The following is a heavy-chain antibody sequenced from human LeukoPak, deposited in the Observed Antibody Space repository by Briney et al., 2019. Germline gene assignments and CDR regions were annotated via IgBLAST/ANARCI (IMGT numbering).Heavy chain of an antibody. V-gene: IGHV3-23*01. CDR2: ISGSGGST. CDR3: AKGEYSSGWYMY. Sequence: GSLRLSCAASGFTFSSYAMSWVRQAPGKGLEWVSAISGSGGSTYYADSVKGRFTISRDNSKNTLYLQMNSLRAGDTAVYYCAKGEYSSGWYMYWGQGTLVTVSS. J-gene: IGHJ4*02. D-gene: IGHD6-19*01. CDR1: GFTFSSYA.